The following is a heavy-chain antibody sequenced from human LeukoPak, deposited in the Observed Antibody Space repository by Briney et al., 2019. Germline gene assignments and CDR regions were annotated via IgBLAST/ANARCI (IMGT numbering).Heavy chain of an antibody. Sequence: PGGSLRLSCAASGFTFSSYAMHWVRQAPGKGLEWVSVISCDGSNKYYADSVKGRFTISRDNSKNTLYLQMNSLRAEDTAVYYCARIWEYQLDLSGGFDYWGQGTLVTVSS. CDR1: GFTFSSYA. D-gene: IGHD2-2*01. CDR2: ISCDGSNK. V-gene: IGHV3-30-3*01. J-gene: IGHJ4*02. CDR3: ARIWEYQLDLSGGFDY.